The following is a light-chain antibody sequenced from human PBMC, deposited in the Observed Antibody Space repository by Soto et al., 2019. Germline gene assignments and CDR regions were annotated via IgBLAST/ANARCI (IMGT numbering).Light chain of an antibody. CDR3: MQALQIRVE. CDR2: LGS. Sequence: DSVMTQFPLSLSVTPGEPASISCRSSQSLLHSNGYNYLDWYVQNPGQSPQLLIYLGSNRASGVPDRFSGSGSGTDFTLKISRVEAEDVGVYYCMQALQIRVEFGQGTKVEIK. CDR1: QSLLHSNGYNY. J-gene: IGKJ1*01. V-gene: IGKV2-28*01.